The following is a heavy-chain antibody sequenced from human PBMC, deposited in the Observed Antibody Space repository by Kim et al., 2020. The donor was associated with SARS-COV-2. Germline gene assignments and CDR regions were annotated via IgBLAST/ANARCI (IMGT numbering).Heavy chain of an antibody. CDR3: ARAYSSGAELDY. Sequence: NYAQKLQGRVTMTTDTSTSTAYMELRSLRSDDTAVYYCARAYSSGAELDYWGQGTLVTVSS. D-gene: IGHD6-19*01. V-gene: IGHV1-18*01. J-gene: IGHJ4*02.